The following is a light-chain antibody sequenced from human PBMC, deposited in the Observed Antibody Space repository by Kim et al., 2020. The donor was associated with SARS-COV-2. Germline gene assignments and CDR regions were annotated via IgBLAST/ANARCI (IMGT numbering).Light chain of an antibody. J-gene: IGLJ2*01. CDR1: SGSVATYY. V-gene: IGLV6-57*03. Sequence: KQVAISCTRSSGSVATYYVQWYQQRTGSVPTPILYEDHRRSYGVPGRFSGSIDSSSNPASLTISGLKTEDEADYYCQSYDDNNPVVFGGGTQLTVL. CDR2: EDH. CDR3: QSYDDNNPVV.